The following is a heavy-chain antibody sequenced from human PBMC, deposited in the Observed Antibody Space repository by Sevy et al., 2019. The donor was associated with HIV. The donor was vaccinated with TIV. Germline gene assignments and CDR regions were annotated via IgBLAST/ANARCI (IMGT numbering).Heavy chain of an antibody. Sequence: GGSLRLSCAASGFIFSNYPMSWVRHSPGKGLEWVSDISAGGTTTYYANSVEGRFTISRDKSKNTVSLQMNSLGAEDTALYYFAKRYCSTITCYDDDFWNPYYFYGLDVWGQGISVTVSS. CDR1: GFIFSNYP. V-gene: IGHV3-23*01. CDR3: AKRYCSTITCYDDDFWNPYYFYGLDV. J-gene: IGHJ6*02. CDR2: ISAGGTTT. D-gene: IGHD2-2*01.